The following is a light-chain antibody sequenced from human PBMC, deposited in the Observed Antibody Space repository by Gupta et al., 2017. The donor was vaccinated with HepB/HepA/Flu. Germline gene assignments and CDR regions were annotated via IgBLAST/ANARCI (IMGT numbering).Light chain of an antibody. CDR2: LGS. V-gene: IGKV2-28*01. Sequence: DIVMTQSPLSLPVTPGEPASISCRPSQSLLHSNGYNYLDWYLQKPGQSPQLLIYLGSNRASGVPDRFSGSGSGTDFTLTISRVEAEDVGVYYCMQALQTPMYTFGQGTKLEIK. CDR3: MQALQTPMYT. J-gene: IGKJ2*01. CDR1: QSLLHSNGYNY.